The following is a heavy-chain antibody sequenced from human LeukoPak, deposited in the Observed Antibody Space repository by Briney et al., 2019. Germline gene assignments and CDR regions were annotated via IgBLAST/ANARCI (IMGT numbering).Heavy chain of an antibody. D-gene: IGHD4-17*01. V-gene: IGHV3-30*04. CDR1: GFTFSSYT. CDR3: ARDRYDYGFRGTFDY. J-gene: IGHJ4*02. CDR2: ISYAGSNK. Sequence: PGTSLGLACAASGFTFSSYTIHWVRQAPGKGLEWVALISYAGSNKYYADSVKGRFTVSRDNSKNTLYLQMNSLRTEDTAVYFCARDRYDYGFRGTFDYWGQGTLVTVSS.